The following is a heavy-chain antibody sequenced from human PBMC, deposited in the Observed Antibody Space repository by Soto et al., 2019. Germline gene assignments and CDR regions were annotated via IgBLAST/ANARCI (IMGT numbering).Heavy chain of an antibody. CDR1: GFTFSDYY. J-gene: IGHJ6*02. D-gene: IGHD6-13*01. CDR3: ARDLVSSSWHYYYYGMDV. CDR2: ISSSGSTI. Sequence: PGGSLRLSCAASGFTFSDYYMSWIRQAPGKGLEWVSYISSSGSTIYYADSVKGGFTISRDNAKNSLYLQMNSLRAEDTAVYYCARDLVSSSWHYYYYGMDVWGQGTTVTVAS. V-gene: IGHV3-11*01.